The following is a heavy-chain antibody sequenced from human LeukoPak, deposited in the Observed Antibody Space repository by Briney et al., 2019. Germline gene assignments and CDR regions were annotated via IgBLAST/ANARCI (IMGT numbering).Heavy chain of an antibody. Sequence: ASVKVSCKASGYTFSNYGISWVRQAPGQGLEWMGWISAYKGNTNYAQKFQGRVTVTTDTSASTVYMELRSLKSDDTAVYFCARVVEYYYGSGSYYLFYMDVWGKGTTVTISS. CDR2: ISAYKGNT. V-gene: IGHV1-18*01. D-gene: IGHD3-10*01. CDR1: GYTFSNYG. CDR3: ARVVEYYYGSGSYYLFYMDV. J-gene: IGHJ6*03.